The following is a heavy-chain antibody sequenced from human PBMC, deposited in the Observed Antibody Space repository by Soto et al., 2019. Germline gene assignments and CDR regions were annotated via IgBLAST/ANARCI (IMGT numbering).Heavy chain of an antibody. Sequence: QVQLVQSGAEVKKPGSSVKVSCKASGGTFGSYAISWVRQAPGQGLERMGGIIPIPGTANYAQKFQGRVKIAEDESTSTAYMELSSLRSEDTAVYYCARSQGSSTSLEIYYYYYYGMDVWGQGTTVTVSS. J-gene: IGHJ6*02. CDR2: IIPIPGTA. CDR1: GGTFGSYA. V-gene: IGHV1-69*01. D-gene: IGHD2-2*01. CDR3: ARSQGSSTSLEIYYYYYYGMDV.